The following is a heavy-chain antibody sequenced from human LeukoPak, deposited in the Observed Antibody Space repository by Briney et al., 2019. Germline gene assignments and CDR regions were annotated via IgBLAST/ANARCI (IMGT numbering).Heavy chain of an antibody. Sequence: GGSLRLSCVVSGFTFSAYEIHWVRQTPGKGLEWVALISGDGNNKYYADSVKGRFTISRDNSKNTLYLQMNSLRTEDTALYYCAITHYDPAGSPNFDSWGRGTLVTVSS. D-gene: IGHD3-22*01. CDR1: GFTFSAYE. CDR2: ISGDGNNK. V-gene: IGHV3-30*03. CDR3: AITHYDPAGSPNFDS. J-gene: IGHJ4*02.